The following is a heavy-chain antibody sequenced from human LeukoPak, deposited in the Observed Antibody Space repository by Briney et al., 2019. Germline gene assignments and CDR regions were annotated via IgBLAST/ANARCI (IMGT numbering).Heavy chain of an antibody. D-gene: IGHD3-3*01. Sequence: SETLSLTCTVSGGSISSYYWSWIRQPPGKGLEWIAYIYYSGTTNYNPSLKSRVTISVDTSENQFSLKLSSMTAADTAVYYCASSKGYYDFWSGPLYFDYWGQGTLVTVSS. V-gene: IGHV4-59*01. CDR2: IYYSGTT. CDR3: ASSKGYYDFWSGPLYFDY. CDR1: GGSISSYY. J-gene: IGHJ4*02.